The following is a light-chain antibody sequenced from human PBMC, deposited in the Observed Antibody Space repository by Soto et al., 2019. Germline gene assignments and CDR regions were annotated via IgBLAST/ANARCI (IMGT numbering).Light chain of an antibody. J-gene: IGLJ1*01. CDR2: EVI. CDR3: RSYAGSNNYV. CDR1: SSDGGGYNY. V-gene: IGLV2-8*01. Sequence: QSALTQPPSTSGAHGQSDTITCPGTSSDGGGYNYVSWYQQHPGKAPKLMIYEVIKRPSGVPDRFSGSKSCNTASLTFSGLQAEDEADYYCRSYAGSNNYVFGTGTKVTVL.